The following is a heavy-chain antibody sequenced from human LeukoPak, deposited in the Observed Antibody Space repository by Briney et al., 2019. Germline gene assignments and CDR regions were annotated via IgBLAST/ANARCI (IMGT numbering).Heavy chain of an antibody. Sequence: GGSLRVSCAASGFTLNSYALSWVRQAPGKGLEWVSSIRSSGSYTFYADSVKGRFTISRDNANNSLYLQMNSLRAEDTAVYYCARDKGLLCYDYWGQGTLVTVSS. CDR1: GFTLNSYA. J-gene: IGHJ4*02. CDR3: ARDKGLLCYDY. D-gene: IGHD3-10*02. V-gene: IGHV3-21*01. CDR2: IRSSGSYT.